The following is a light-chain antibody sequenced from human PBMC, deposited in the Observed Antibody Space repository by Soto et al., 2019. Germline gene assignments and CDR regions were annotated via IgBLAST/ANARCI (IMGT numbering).Light chain of an antibody. CDR2: GAS. V-gene: IGKV3-20*01. CDR1: QVVSSSF. CDR3: QLSGSSRT. J-gene: IGKJ1*01. Sequence: IVLTQSSGTPSLSSGERATLSCRAKQVVSSSFVAWYHHHPGQAPRLLIYGASTRAAVVADRFSGRGCRTDFILIISILEPEDVAVYYWQLSGSSRTFGQGTKVDIK.